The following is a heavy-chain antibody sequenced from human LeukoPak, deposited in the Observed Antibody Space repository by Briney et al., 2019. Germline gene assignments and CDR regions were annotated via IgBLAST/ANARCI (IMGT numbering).Heavy chain of an antibody. V-gene: IGHV3-33*06. CDR3: AKGYGSGNYYFTNFDY. J-gene: IGHJ4*02. D-gene: IGHD3-10*01. CDR1: GFTFSNFG. CDR2: VWYDGSDK. Sequence: GRSLRLCCAASGFTFSNFGMHWVRQAPGKGLEWVAVVWYDGSDKYYADSVKGRFTISRDNSKNTLDLQMNSLRAEDTAVYYCAKGYGSGNYYFTNFDYWGQGNMVTVSS.